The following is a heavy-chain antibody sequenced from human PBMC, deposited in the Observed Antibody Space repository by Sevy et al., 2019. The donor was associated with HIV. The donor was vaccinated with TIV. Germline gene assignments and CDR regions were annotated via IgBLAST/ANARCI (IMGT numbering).Heavy chain of an antibody. V-gene: IGHV1-8*01. D-gene: IGHD3-16*02. CDR3: ARGGRNDYIWGSYRYHLDY. CDR2: MNPNSGNT. J-gene: IGHJ4*02. CDR1: GYTFTSYD. Sequence: ASVKVSCKASGYTFTSYDINWVRQATGQGLEWMGWMNPNSGNTGYAQKFQGRVTMTRNTSISTAYMELSSLRSEDTAVYYCARGGRNDYIWGSYRYHLDYWGQGTLVTVSS.